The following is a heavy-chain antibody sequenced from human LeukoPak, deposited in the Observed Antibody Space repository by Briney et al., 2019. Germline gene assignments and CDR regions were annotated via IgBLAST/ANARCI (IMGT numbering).Heavy chain of an antibody. V-gene: IGHV1-2*02. CDR3: AREGSYCDGGDCYSFDF. CDR2: MHVGTGNT. CDR1: GYTFIANY. D-gene: IGHD2-21*02. J-gene: IGHJ4*02. Sequence: ASVKVSCKASGYTFIANYLQWVRQAPGLGPEWLGCMHVGTGNTRYAPKFQGRVTLSRDTSINTAYMELSSLTSDDTAVYYCAREGSYCDGGDCYSFDFWGQGTLVTVSS.